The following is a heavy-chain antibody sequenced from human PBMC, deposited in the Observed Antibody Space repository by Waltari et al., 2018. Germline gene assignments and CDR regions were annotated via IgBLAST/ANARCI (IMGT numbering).Heavy chain of an antibody. CDR1: GYTFTSYA. Sequence: QVQLVQSGAEVKKPGASVKVSCKASGYTFTSYAMHWVRQAPGQRLEWMGWINAGNGNTKYSQKFQGRVTITRDTSASTAYMELSSLRSEDTAVYYCARVGAEEQQLVRNQNDAFDIWGQGTMVTVSS. J-gene: IGHJ3*02. CDR2: INAGNGNT. D-gene: IGHD6-13*01. CDR3: ARVGAEEQQLVRNQNDAFDI. V-gene: IGHV1-3*01.